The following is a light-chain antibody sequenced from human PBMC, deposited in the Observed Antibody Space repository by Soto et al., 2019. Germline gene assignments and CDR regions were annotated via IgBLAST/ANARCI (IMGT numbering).Light chain of an antibody. J-gene: IGKJ1*01. CDR1: QDIRNE. Sequence: AIQMTQSPSSLSAFVGDRVTITCRASQDIRNELGWYQQKPGNAPKLLIFAASSLQSGVPSRFSGSGSGTDFTLTISSLQPEDFATYYCLQDYNHPRTFGQGTKVEIK. CDR2: AAS. CDR3: LQDYNHPRT. V-gene: IGKV1-6*01.